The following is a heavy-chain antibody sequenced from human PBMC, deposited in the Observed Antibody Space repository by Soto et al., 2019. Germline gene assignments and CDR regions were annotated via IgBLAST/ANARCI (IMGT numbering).Heavy chain of an antibody. Sequence: SETLSLTCAVYGGSFSGYYWSWIRQPPGKGLEWIGEINHSGSTNYNPSLKSRVTISVDTSKNQFSLKLSSVTAADTAVYYCAEAAAGTGYDYWGQGTLVTVSS. CDR2: INHSGST. CDR1: GGSFSGYY. J-gene: IGHJ4*02. V-gene: IGHV4-34*01. CDR3: AEAAAGTGYDY. D-gene: IGHD6-13*01.